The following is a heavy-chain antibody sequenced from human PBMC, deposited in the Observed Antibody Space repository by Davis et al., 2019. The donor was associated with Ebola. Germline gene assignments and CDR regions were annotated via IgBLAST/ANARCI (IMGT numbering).Heavy chain of an antibody. CDR3: ARDSPRIWGSGDAFDI. CDR2: ISYDGSNK. J-gene: IGHJ3*02. D-gene: IGHD7-27*01. CDR1: GFTFSSYA. V-gene: IGHV3-30-3*01. Sequence: GESPKISCAASGFTFSSYAMHWVRQAPGKGLEWVAVISYDGSNKYYADSVKGRFTISRDNSKNTLYLQMNSLRAEDTAVYYCARDSPRIWGSGDAFDIWGQGTMVTVSS.